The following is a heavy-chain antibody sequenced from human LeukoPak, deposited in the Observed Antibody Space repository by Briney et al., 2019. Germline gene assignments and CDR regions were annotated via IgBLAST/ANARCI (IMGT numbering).Heavy chain of an antibody. V-gene: IGHV3-23*01. CDR1: GFTFRSYA. J-gene: IGHJ4*02. Sequence: GGSLRLSCAASGFTFRSYAMSWVRQAPGKGLEWVSAISGSGGSTYYADSVKGRFTFSRDNSKNTLSLQMNSLRAEDTAVYYCAKVISGSTFDYWGQGTLVTVSS. D-gene: IGHD3-10*01. CDR2: ISGSGGST. CDR3: AKVISGSTFDY.